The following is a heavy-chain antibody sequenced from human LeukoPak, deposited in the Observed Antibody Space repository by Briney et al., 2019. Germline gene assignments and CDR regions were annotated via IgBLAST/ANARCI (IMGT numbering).Heavy chain of an antibody. Sequence: PGKSLRLSCAASGFTFSRFAMHWVRQAPGKGLEWVAVIPHDGGNKYYADSVKDRFTISRDNSKNTLYLHMNGLRTEDTAVYYCAQRGGLDYWGQGTLVTVSS. CDR3: AQRGGLDY. J-gene: IGHJ4*02. CDR2: IPHDGGNK. CDR1: GFTFSRFA. V-gene: IGHV3-30*04. D-gene: IGHD3-16*01.